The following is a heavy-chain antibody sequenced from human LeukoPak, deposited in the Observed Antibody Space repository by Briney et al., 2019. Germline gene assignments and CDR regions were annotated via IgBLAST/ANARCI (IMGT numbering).Heavy chain of an antibody. CDR2: IYYSGST. V-gene: IGHV4-39*01. J-gene: IGHJ4*02. Sequence: SETLSLTCTVSGGSISSSSYYWGWIRQPPGKGLEWIGSIYYSGSTYYNPSLKSRVTISVDTSKNQFSLKLSSVTAADTAVYYCAKGGRIAAATGSVHFGYWGQGTLVTVSS. CDR3: AKGGRIAAATGSVHFGY. D-gene: IGHD6-13*01. CDR1: GGSISSSSYY.